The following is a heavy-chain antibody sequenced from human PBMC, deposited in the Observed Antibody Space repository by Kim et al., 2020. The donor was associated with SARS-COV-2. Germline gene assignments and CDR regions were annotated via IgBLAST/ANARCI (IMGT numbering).Heavy chain of an antibody. CDR1: GFTFSSYW. CDR2: INSDGSST. J-gene: IGHJ6*02. D-gene: IGHD3-9*01. Sequence: GGSLRLSCAASGFTFSSYWMHWVRQAPGKGLVWVSRINSDGSSTSYADSVKGRFTISRDNAKNTLYLQMNSLRAEDTAVYYCARVGTDYDILTGYYQNYYYYGMDVWGQGTTVTVSS. V-gene: IGHV3-74*01. CDR3: ARVGTDYDILTGYYQNYYYYGMDV.